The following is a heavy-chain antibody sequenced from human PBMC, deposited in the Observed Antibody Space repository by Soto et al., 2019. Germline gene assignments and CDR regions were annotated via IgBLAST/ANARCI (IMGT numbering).Heavy chain of an antibody. Sequence: GESLKISLKGPGYSFNSYWIGWVPQMPGKGLEWVGIIYRGGSDTRYSPSFQGQVTITAHKSISTASLQWDSLNASDTGMYLCARHVTLGRSYSYRMDVWGQGTTVTVSS. J-gene: IGHJ6*02. CDR1: GYSFNSYW. CDR3: ARHVTLGRSYSYRMDV. CDR2: IYRGGSDT. D-gene: IGHD2-15*01. V-gene: IGHV5-51*01.